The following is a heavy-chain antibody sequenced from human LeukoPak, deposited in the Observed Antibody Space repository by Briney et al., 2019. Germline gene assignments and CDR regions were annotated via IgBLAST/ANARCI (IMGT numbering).Heavy chain of an antibody. J-gene: IGHJ4*02. CDR1: GVSVSSSDYY. V-gene: IGHV4-39*07. CDR2: VYRSGSA. D-gene: IGHD5-18*01. CDR3: ARAVGYSYGLLDY. Sequence: SETLSLTCTVSGVSVSSSDYYWGWIRQPPGMGLEWIGSVYRSGSASYNPSLKSRVTISVDTSKNQFSLKLRSVTAADTAVYYRARAVGYSYGLLDYWGQGTLVTVSS.